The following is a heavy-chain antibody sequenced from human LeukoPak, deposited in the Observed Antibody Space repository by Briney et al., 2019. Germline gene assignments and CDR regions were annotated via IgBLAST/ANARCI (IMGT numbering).Heavy chain of an antibody. CDR3: ASSGGPSNYYFDY. CDR1: GGSISSGGYY. V-gene: IGHV4-31*03. J-gene: IGHJ4*02. D-gene: IGHD2-15*01. Sequence: PSETLSLTCTVSGGSISSGGYYWSWLRQHPGKGLEWIGYIYYSGSTYYNPSLKSRVTISVDTSKNQFSLKLSSVTAADTAVYYCASSGGPSNYYFDYWGQGTLVTVSS. CDR2: IYYSGST.